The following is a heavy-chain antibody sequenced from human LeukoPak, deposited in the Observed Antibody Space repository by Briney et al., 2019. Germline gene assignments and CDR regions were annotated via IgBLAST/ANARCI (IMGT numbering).Heavy chain of an antibody. Sequence: GGSLRLSCAASGFAFSSSGMHWVRQAPGKGLEWVAFIRYNGIDKYCAESVKDRITISRDDSKNTVYLQMNSLRPDDTAVYYCAKPHDSTGRHSLDSWGQGTLVTVST. J-gene: IGHJ4*02. CDR1: GFAFSSSG. D-gene: IGHD1-1*01. CDR3: AKPHDSTGRHSLDS. V-gene: IGHV3-30*02. CDR2: IRYNGIDK.